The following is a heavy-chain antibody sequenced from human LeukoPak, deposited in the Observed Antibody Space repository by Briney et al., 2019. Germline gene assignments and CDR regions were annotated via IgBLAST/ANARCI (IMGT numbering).Heavy chain of an antibody. Sequence: GGSLRLSCAASGFIFTSYAMNWVRQAPGKGLEWVSIIYSGGGTYYADSVKGRFTISRDNSKNTLYLQMNSLRAEDTAVYYCARGPPYDSSGYYFDYWSQGTLVTVSS. V-gene: IGHV3-53*01. CDR2: IYSGGGT. J-gene: IGHJ4*02. CDR3: ARGPPYDSSGYYFDY. D-gene: IGHD3-22*01. CDR1: GFIFTSYA.